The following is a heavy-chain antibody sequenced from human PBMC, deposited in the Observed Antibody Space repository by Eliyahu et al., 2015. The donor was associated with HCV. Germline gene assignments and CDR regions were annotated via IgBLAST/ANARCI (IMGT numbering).Heavy chain of an antibody. J-gene: IGHJ1*01. D-gene: IGHD3-22*01. CDR3: ARDYYDSSGYWRKSWKYFQH. V-gene: IGHV3-30-3*01. CDR2: ISYDGSNK. CDR1: GFTFSSYA. Sequence: QVQLVESGGGVVQPGRSLRLSCAASGFTFSSYAMHWVRQAPGKGLEWVAVISYDGSNKYYADSVKGRFTISRDNSKNTLYLQMNSLRAEDTAVYYCARDYYDSSGYWRKSWKYFQHWGQGTLVTVSS.